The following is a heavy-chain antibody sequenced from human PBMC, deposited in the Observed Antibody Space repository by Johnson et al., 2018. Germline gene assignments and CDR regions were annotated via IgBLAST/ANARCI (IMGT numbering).Heavy chain of an antibody. CDR1: GFTFSSYW. Sequence: VQLVESGGGLVQPGGSLRLSCAASGFTFSSYWMTWVRRAPGKGLEWVANIRQDGSEKHYVDSVKGRFTISRDNAKNSVYLQMNSLRAEDTAVYYCARAMDVWGKGTTVTVSS. V-gene: IGHV3-7*01. CDR3: ARAMDV. J-gene: IGHJ6*03. CDR2: IRQDGSEK.